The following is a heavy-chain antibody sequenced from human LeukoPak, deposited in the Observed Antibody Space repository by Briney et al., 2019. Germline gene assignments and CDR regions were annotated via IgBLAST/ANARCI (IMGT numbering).Heavy chain of an antibody. Sequence: SVKVSCKASGGSFSSYAISWVRQAPGQGLEWMGRIISILGTANYAQKFQGRVTITADKSTSTAYMELSSLRSEDTAVHYCARDRDGYNYDSDCWGQGTLVTVSS. V-gene: IGHV1-69*04. J-gene: IGHJ4*02. CDR1: GGSFSSYA. D-gene: IGHD5-24*01. CDR2: IISILGTA. CDR3: ARDRDGYNYDSDC.